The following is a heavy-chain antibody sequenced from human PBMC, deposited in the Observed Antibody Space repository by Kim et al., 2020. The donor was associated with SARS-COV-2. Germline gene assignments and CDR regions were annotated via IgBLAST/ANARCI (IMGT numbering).Heavy chain of an antibody. D-gene: IGHD3-3*01. CDR2: ISGSGGST. CDR1: GFTFSSYA. CDR3: AKDLGITILSELDY. Sequence: GGSLRLSCAASGFTFSSYAMSWVRQAPGKGLEWVSAISGSGGSTYYADSVKGRFTISRDNSKNTLYLQMNSLRAEDTAVYYCAKDLGITILSELDYWGQGTLVTVSS. V-gene: IGHV3-23*01. J-gene: IGHJ4*02.